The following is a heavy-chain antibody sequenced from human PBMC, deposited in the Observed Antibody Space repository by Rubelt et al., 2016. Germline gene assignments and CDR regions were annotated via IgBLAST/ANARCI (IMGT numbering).Heavy chain of an antibody. V-gene: IGHV4-38-2*02. J-gene: IGHJ4*02. CDR3: ARLRARGSGHY. D-gene: IGHD6-19*01. CDR1: GYSISSGYF. CDR2: IYHSGST. Sequence: QVQLQESGPGLVKPSETLSLTCTVSGYSISSGYFWGWIRQPPGKGLEWIASIYHSGSTYYKQALKSRVTISVDTSKNQFSLRLTPVTAADTAVYYCARLRARGSGHYWGQGTLVTVSS.